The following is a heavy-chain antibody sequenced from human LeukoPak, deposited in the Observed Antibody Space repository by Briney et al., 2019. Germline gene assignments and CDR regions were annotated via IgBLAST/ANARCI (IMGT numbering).Heavy chain of an antibody. CDR2: ISYDGSNK. Sequence: GRSLRLSCAASGFTFSSYGMPWVRQAPGKGLEWVAVISYDGSNKYYADSVKGRFTISRDNSKNTLCLQMNSLRAEDTAVYYCAKDLAGTLDYWGQGTLVTVSS. J-gene: IGHJ4*02. V-gene: IGHV3-30*18. CDR3: AKDLAGTLDY. CDR1: GFTFSSYG. D-gene: IGHD6-13*01.